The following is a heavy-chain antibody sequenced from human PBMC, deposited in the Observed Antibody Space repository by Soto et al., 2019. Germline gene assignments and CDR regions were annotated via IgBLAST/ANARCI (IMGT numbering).Heavy chain of an antibody. CDR1: GFTFSTYA. Sequence: QLVESGGGVVQPGRSLRLSCAASGFTFSTYAFHWVRQAPGKGLEWVALISFHGSNTYYADSVKGRFSISRDSSKETRYLQVNCLRAEDTAVYFCAREGGSAWFSVGGDWYFDLWGRGTLVTVSS. J-gene: IGHJ2*01. CDR3: AREGGSAWFSVGGDWYFDL. V-gene: IGHV3-30-3*01. CDR2: ISFHGSNT. D-gene: IGHD6-13*01.